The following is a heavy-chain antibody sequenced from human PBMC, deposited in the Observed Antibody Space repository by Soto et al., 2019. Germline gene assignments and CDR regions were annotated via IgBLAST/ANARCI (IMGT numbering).Heavy chain of an antibody. CDR3: ARPRGYGDYAIGY. J-gene: IGHJ4*02. D-gene: IGHD4-17*01. Sequence: QVQLVESGGGLVKPGGSLRLSCAASGFTFSDYYMSWIRQAPGKGLEWVSYISRSGSTIYYTDLVKRRFTTSRDNAKNSLYLKMNSLRAEDTAVYYCARPRGYGDYAIGYWGQGTLVTVSS. V-gene: IGHV3-11*01. CDR1: GFTFSDYY. CDR2: ISRSGSTI.